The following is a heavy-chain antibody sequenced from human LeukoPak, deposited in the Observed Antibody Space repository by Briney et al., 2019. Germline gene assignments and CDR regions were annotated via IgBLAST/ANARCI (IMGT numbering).Heavy chain of an antibody. CDR1: GYSISSGYW. V-gene: IGHV4-38-2*02. J-gene: IGHJ4*02. D-gene: IGHD3-22*01. Sequence: SETLSLTCTVYGYSISSGYWWGWIRQPPGKGLEWIGTIYHSGNTYYNPSLKSRVTISIDTSKNQFSLKLNSVTAADTAVYYCARKAPYYSDSSGPLGTYYFDYWGQGTLVTVSS. CDR2: IYHSGNT. CDR3: ARKAPYYSDSSGPLGTYYFDY.